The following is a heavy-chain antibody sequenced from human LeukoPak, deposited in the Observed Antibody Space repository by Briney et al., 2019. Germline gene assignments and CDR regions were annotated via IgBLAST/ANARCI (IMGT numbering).Heavy chain of an antibody. D-gene: IGHD4-23*01. CDR2: ISAYNGNT. V-gene: IGHV1-18*01. J-gene: IGHJ4*02. Sequence: ASVKVSCKASGYTFTSYGISWVRQAPGQGLEWMGWISAYNGNTNYAQKLQGRVTMTTDTSTSTAYMELRSLRSDDTAVYYCARDSSVVTPPRRPNFDYWGQGTLVTVSS. CDR3: ARDSSVVTPPRRPNFDY. CDR1: GYTFTSYG.